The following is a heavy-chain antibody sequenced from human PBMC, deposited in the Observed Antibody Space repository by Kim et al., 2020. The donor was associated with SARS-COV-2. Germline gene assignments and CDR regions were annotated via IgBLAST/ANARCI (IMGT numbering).Heavy chain of an antibody. CDR2: INWNGGST. V-gene: IGHV3-20*01. Sequence: GGSLRLSCAASGFTFDDYGMSWVRQAPGKGLEWVSGINWNGGSTGYADSVKGRFTISRDNAKNSLYLQMNSLRAEDTALYHCARDYIVVVPAAMYDYGMDVWGQGTTVTVSS. CDR1: GFTFDDYG. D-gene: IGHD2-2*01. CDR3: ARDYIVVVPAAMYDYGMDV. J-gene: IGHJ6*02.